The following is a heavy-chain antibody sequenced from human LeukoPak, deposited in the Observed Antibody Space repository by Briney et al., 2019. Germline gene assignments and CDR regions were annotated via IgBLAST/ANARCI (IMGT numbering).Heavy chain of an antibody. D-gene: IGHD6-13*01. V-gene: IGHV3-48*04. CDR1: GFTFSSYW. J-gene: IGHJ4*02. CDR2: ISSSGSTI. Sequence: PGGSLRLSCAASGFTFSSYWMSWVRQAPGKGLEWVSYISSSGSTIYYADSVKGRFTISRDNAKNSLYLQMNSLRAEDTAVYYCARVEAAGLDYWGQGTLVTVSS. CDR3: ARVEAAGLDY.